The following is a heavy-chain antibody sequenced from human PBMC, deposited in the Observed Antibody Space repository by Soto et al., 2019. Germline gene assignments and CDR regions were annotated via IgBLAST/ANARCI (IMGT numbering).Heavy chain of an antibody. J-gene: IGHJ5*02. CDR3: AHTLRGYSSGWYGWNWFDP. CDR1: GFSLSTSGVG. D-gene: IGHD6-19*01. CDR2: IYWDDDK. V-gene: IGHV2-5*02. Sequence: SGATVGNPAQTLTLTCTFSGFSLSTSGVGVGWIRQPPGKALEWLALIYWDDDKRYSPSLKSRLTITKDTSKNQVVLTMTNMDPVDTATYYCAHTLRGYSSGWYGWNWFDPWGQGTLVTVSS.